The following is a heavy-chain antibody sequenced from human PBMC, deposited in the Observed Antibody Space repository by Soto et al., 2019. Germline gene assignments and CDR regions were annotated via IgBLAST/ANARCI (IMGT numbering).Heavy chain of an antibody. V-gene: IGHV5-51*01. CDR1: GYSFTSYW. D-gene: IGHD1-1*01. Sequence: EVQVVQSGAEVKKPGESVKISCKGSGYSFTSYWIGWVRQMPGKGLVWMGIIYPGDSDTRYSPSFQGQVTISADKSISTAYLQWSSLKASDTALYYCARLSKVRPDAFDIWGQGTMVTVSS. CDR2: IYPGDSDT. CDR3: ARLSKVRPDAFDI. J-gene: IGHJ3*02.